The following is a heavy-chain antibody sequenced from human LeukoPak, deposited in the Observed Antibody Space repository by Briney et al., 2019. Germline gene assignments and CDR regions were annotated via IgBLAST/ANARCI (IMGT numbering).Heavy chain of an antibody. CDR3: AREIVGAIQGWFDP. J-gene: IGHJ5*02. V-gene: IGHV4-61*02. CDR1: GGSIRSGSYY. CDR2: IHAGGST. Sequence: PSETLSLTCTVSGGSIRSGSYYWSWIRQPAGKGLEWIGRIHAGGSTNYNPSLKSRVTISVDTSKNQFSLKLSSVTAADTAVYYCAREIVGAIQGWFDPWGQGTLVTVSS. D-gene: IGHD1-26*01.